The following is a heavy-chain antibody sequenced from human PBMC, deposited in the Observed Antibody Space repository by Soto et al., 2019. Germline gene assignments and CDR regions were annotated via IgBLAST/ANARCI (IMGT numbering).Heavy chain of an antibody. D-gene: IGHD5-18*01. CDR1: GFTFSSYE. CDR3: ARDRGYSNRDYYYYCMYV. CDR2: ISSSGSTI. V-gene: IGHV3-48*03. Sequence: LRLSCAASGFTFSSYEMNWVRQAPGKGLEWVSYISSSGSTIYYADSVKGRFTISRDNAKNSLYLQMNSLRAEDTAVYYCARDRGYSNRDYYYYCMYVWGQRTTVTVSS. J-gene: IGHJ6*02.